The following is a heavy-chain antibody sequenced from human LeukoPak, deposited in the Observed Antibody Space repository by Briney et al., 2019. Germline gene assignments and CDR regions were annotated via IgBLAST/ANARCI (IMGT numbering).Heavy chain of an antibody. V-gene: IGHV3-7*01. D-gene: IGHD2-15*01. CDR3: ARHANYCSGGGCSYYYYYYMDV. J-gene: IGHJ6*03. CDR1: GFTFNSYW. CDR2: INLDGSEK. Sequence: GGSLRLSCAASGFTFNSYWMNWVRQAPGKGLEWVANINLDGSEKYYVDSVKGRFTISRDNAKNSLYLQMNSLRAEDTAVYYCARHANYCSGGGCSYYYYYYMDVWGKGTTVTISS.